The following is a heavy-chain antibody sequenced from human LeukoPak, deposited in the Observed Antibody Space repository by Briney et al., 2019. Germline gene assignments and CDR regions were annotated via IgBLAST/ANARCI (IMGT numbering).Heavy chain of an antibody. Sequence: GASVKVSCKASGFTFSSHYVHWVRQVPGQGLEWMGVINPTGGGVSYAQKFQGRVSMTRDTPTSAVYMDLSSLISEDTAVYFCARKRGYCSGVTCYGMDVWGQGTTVIVSS. V-gene: IGHV1-46*01. D-gene: IGHD2-15*01. CDR2: INPTGGGV. J-gene: IGHJ6*02. CDR3: ARKRGYCSGVTCYGMDV. CDR1: GFTFSSHY.